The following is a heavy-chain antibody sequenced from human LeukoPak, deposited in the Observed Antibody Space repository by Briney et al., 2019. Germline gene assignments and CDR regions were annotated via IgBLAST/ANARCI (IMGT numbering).Heavy chain of an antibody. Sequence: GGSLSLSGAASEFTFSSNSMNWVRQAQGKGLEWVSSISSSSSYIYYADSVKGRFTISRDNAKNSLYLQMNSLRAEDTAVYYCARSDYDYDAFDIWGQGTMVTVSS. D-gene: IGHD4-17*01. CDR3: ARSDYDYDAFDI. J-gene: IGHJ3*02. CDR2: ISSSSSYI. CDR1: EFTFSSNS. V-gene: IGHV3-21*01.